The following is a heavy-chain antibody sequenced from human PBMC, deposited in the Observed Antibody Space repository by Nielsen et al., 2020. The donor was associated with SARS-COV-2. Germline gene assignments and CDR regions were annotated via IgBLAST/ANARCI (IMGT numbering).Heavy chain of an antibody. CDR1: GGSISSSNW. V-gene: IGHV4-4*02. J-gene: IGHJ6*03. Sequence: SETLPLTCAVSGGSISSSNWWSWVRQPPGKGLEWIGEIHHSGSTNYNPSLKSRVTISVDKSKNQFSLKLSSVTAADTAVYYCASRGRYSSGWHYYYYMDVWGKGTTVTVSS. CDR2: IHHSGST. D-gene: IGHD6-19*01. CDR3: ASRGRYSSGWHYYYYMDV.